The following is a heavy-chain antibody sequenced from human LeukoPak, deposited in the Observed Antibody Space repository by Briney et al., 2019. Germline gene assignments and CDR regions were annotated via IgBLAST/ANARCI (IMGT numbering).Heavy chain of an antibody. V-gene: IGHV3-23*01. CDR1: GFTFSTYA. J-gene: IGHJ4*02. CDR2: ISDSGANT. D-gene: IGHD2-15*01. Sequence: GGSLRLSCAASGFTFSTYAMSWVRQAPGKGLEWVSTISDSGANTYYADSVRGRFTISRDNSKNTLSLQLNSLRAEDTAVYYCAKGTSSSCYSAPNYWGQGTLVTVSS. CDR3: AKGTSSSCYSAPNY.